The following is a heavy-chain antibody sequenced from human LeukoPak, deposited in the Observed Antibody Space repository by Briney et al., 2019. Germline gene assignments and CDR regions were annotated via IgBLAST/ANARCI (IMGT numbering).Heavy chain of an antibody. CDR2: INPSSGSP. Sequence: ASVKVSCKTSGYTFSNYYIHWVRQASGQGLEWMGTINPSSGSPSYAQKFQGRVTMTRDMSTSTVYMELSSLRSEDTAVYYCARERYRDSSPQDFDYWGQGTLVTVSS. CDR1: GYTFSNYY. J-gene: IGHJ4*02. V-gene: IGHV1-46*01. D-gene: IGHD6-13*01. CDR3: ARERYRDSSPQDFDY.